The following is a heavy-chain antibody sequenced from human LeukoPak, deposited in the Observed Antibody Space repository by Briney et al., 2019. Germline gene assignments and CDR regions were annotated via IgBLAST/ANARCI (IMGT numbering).Heavy chain of an antibody. J-gene: IGHJ5*02. CDR2: IYHGGNT. CDR3: ATERSEWPGRWFDP. D-gene: IGHD3-3*01. CDR1: GASVSSDTYY. Sequence: SETLSLTCALSGASVSSDTYYWNWIRQPPGRGLEWIGYIYHGGNTNYNPSLEGRATISLDTSKNQFSLRLKSVTAADTAIFYCATERSEWPGRWFDPWGQGTLVTVSS. V-gene: IGHV4-61*01.